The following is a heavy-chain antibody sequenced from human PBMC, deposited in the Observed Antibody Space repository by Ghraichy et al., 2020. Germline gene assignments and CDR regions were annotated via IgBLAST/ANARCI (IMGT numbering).Heavy chain of an antibody. CDR3: AKSQGDDFWTGYFYFDF. V-gene: IGHV3-23*01. D-gene: IGHD3/OR15-3a*01. Sequence: GGFLRLSCAASEFTFSSYAMNWVRQAPGKGLEWVSVISGNGDSTYYADSVKGRFTISRDNSKNTLYLQMNSLRVEDTAVYYCAKSQGDDFWTGYFYFDFWGQGTLVTVSS. J-gene: IGHJ4*02. CDR1: EFTFSSYA. CDR2: ISGNGDST.